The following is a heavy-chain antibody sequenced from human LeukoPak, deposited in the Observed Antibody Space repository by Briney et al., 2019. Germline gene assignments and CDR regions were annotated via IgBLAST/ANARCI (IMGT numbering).Heavy chain of an antibody. CDR2: ISGSGGST. V-gene: IGHV3-23*01. Sequence: PGGSLRLSCAASGFTFSSYGMSWVRQAPGKGLEWVSAISGSGGSTYYADSVKGRFTISRDNSKNTLYLQMNSLRAEDTAVYYCARVGTMVRGPLDYWGQGTLVTVSS. CDR3: ARVGTMVRGPLDY. J-gene: IGHJ4*02. D-gene: IGHD3-10*01. CDR1: GFTFSSYG.